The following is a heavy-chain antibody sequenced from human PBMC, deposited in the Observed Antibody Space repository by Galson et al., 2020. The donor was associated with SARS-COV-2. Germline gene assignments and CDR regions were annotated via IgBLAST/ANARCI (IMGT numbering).Heavy chain of an antibody. Sequence: SQTLSLTCSVSGGSISTYYWSWIRLPPGKRLEWIVYIYYSGSRNYNPSLQNRVTISLDTSKNQFSLELRSVTAADTAVYYCARGTETAAGDFEYWGQGTLVTVSS. V-gene: IGHV4-59*01. CDR3: ARGTETAAGDFEY. J-gene: IGHJ4*02. D-gene: IGHD6-13*01. CDR1: GGSISTYY. CDR2: IYYSGSR.